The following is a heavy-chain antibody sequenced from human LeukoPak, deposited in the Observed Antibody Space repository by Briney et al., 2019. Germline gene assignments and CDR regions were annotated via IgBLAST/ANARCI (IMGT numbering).Heavy chain of an antibody. Sequence: PSETLSLTCTVSGGSISSSLYYWGWIRQPPGKGLEWTGSIYYLGSTYYNPSLRSRVTMSVDMSKNQFSLKLSSVTAADTAVYYCARLVKYHDSSGYYLDYFDYWGQGTLVTVSS. J-gene: IGHJ4*02. CDR3: ARLVKYHDSSGYYLDYFDY. D-gene: IGHD3-22*01. CDR1: GGSISSSLYY. V-gene: IGHV4-39*01. CDR2: IYYLGST.